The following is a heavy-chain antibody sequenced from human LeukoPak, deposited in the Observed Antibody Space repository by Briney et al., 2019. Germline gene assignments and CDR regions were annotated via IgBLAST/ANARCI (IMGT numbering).Heavy chain of an antibody. CDR3: ARGPDTSSHDFNS. CDR1: GGSFSGSY. Sequence: SETLSLTCAVYGGSFSGSYWSWIRQPPGKGLEWIGEINDSGSTNHNPSLKSRVTISLDTSKNLFSLGLTSVTAADTAVYYCARGPDTSSHDFNSWGQGTLVTVSS. CDR2: INDSGST. V-gene: IGHV4-34*01. D-gene: IGHD2-2*01. J-gene: IGHJ4*02.